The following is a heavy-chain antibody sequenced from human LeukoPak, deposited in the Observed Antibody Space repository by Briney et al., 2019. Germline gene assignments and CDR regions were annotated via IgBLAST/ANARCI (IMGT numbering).Heavy chain of an antibody. J-gene: IGHJ6*03. CDR3: ARGPYYDFWSGYYLGYYYYYMDV. V-gene: IGHV4-59*08. CDR2: IYYSGST. D-gene: IGHD3-3*01. Sequence: PSETLSLTCTVSGGSISSYYWSWIRQPPGKGLEWIGYIYYSGSTNYNPSLKSRVTISVDTSKNQFSLKLSSVTAADTAVYYCARGPYYDFWSGYYLGYYYYYMDVWGKGTTVTVSS. CDR1: GGSISSYY.